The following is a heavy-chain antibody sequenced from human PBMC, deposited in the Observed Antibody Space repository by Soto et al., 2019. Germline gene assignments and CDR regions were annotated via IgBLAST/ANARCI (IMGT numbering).Heavy chain of an antibody. Sequence: VQLLESGGGLVQPGGSLRLSCAASGFTFSSYAMSWVRQAPGKGLEWVSAISGTGGTTYYADSVKGRFTISRDNSRNTLNLQMNSLRSEDTAIYYCAKFFVETGGSSGWPWSFHFWGQGTLVTVSS. CDR3: AKFFVETGGSSGWPWSFHF. J-gene: IGHJ4*02. CDR2: ISGTGGTT. CDR1: GFTFSSYA. D-gene: IGHD6-25*01. V-gene: IGHV3-23*01.